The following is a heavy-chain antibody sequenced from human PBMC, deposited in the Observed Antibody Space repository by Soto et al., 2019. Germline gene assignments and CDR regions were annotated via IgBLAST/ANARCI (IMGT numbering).Heavy chain of an antibody. CDR3: ARGLGITMIVVADDAFDI. CDR2: INHSGST. J-gene: IGHJ3*02. V-gene: IGHV4-34*01. CDR1: GGSFSGYY. D-gene: IGHD3-22*01. Sequence: PSETLSLTCAVYGGSFSGYYWSWIRQPPGKGLEWIGEINHSGSTNCNPSLKSRVTISVDTSKNQFSLKLSSVTAADTAVYYCARGLGITMIVVADDAFDIWGQGTMVTVSS.